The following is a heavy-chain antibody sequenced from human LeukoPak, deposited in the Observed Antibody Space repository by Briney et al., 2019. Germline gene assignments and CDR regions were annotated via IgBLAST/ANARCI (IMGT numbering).Heavy chain of an antibody. CDR1: GFDLNTYE. Sequence: GGSLRLSCAASGFDLNTYEMNWVRQAPGKGLEWIADITISGHTKNYADSVKGRFTISRDNAGTSLYLQMNSLRVEDTGVYYCARGDTHSYLLGQGSLVTVSS. CDR2: ITISGHTK. V-gene: IGHV3-48*03. J-gene: IGHJ5*02. CDR3: ARGDTHSYL. D-gene: IGHD5-18*01.